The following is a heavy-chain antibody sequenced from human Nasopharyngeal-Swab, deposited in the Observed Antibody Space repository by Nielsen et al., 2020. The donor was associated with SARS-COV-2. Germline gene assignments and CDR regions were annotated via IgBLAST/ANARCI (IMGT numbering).Heavy chain of an antibody. CDR1: GFTFSSYS. Sequence: GGPLRLSCAASGFTFSSYSMNWVRQAPGKGLEWVSYISSCSSYIYHADSVKGLFTTSRDNAKNSLYLQMNSLRAEDTAVYYCARDPMLYYSGSGSYSDYYYSYGMDVWGQGTTVTVSS. D-gene: IGHD3-10*01. CDR2: ISSCSSYI. V-gene: IGHV3-21*01. J-gene: IGHJ6*02. CDR3: ARDPMLYYSGSGSYSDYYYSYGMDV.